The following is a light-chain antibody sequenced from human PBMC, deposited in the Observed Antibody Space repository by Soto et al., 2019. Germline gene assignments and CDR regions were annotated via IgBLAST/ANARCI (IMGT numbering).Light chain of an antibody. J-gene: IGKJ1*01. Sequence: EIVLTQSPRTLSLSPGERATLSCRASQSVSSILAWYQQKPGQAPRLLIYGASTRATGIPDRFSGSGSGTEFTLNISSLQSEDFAVYYCQQYNNWPETFGQGTKVDIK. V-gene: IGKV3-15*01. CDR2: GAS. CDR1: QSVSSI. CDR3: QQYNNWPET.